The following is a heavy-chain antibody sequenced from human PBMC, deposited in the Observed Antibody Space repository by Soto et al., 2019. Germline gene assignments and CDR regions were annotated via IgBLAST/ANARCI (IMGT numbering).Heavy chain of an antibody. CDR3: ARRAETNGWNGFGADKYYFDF. V-gene: IGHV1-8*01. CDR1: GYTFTSYD. CDR2: MNPNTGSS. D-gene: IGHD1-1*01. J-gene: IGHJ4*02. Sequence: ASVKVSCQASGYTFTSYDIYWVRQATGQGLERMGWMNPNTGSSAYAQKFQGRVTVTSDTSINTVHMELSSLRSEDTAVYYCARRAETNGWNGFGADKYYFDFWGQGTLVTVSS.